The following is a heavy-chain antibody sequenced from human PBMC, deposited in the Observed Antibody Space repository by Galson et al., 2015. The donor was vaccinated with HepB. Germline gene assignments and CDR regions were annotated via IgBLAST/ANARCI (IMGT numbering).Heavy chain of an antibody. V-gene: IGHV3-73*01. CDR1: GFAFTNAW. CDR2: IKSKANNYAT. D-gene: IGHD6-13*01. CDR3: ARLADFSGFSSS. J-gene: IGHJ4*02. Sequence: SLRLSCAASGFAFTNAWMTWVRQTSGKGLEWVGHIKSKANNYATAYAASLKGRFTISRDDSKNTAYLHMRSLKTEDTAVYYCARLADFSGFSSSWGQGTLVTVSS.